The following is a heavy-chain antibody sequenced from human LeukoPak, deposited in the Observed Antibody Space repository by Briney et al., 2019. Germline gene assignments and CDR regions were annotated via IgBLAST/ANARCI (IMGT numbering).Heavy chain of an antibody. CDR3: ARHDSSGWYLFDY. J-gene: IGHJ4*02. CDR1: GGSISSYY. V-gene: IGHV4-59*01. CDR2: IYYSGST. Sequence: SETLSLTCTVSGGSISSYYWSWIRQPPGKGLEWIGYIYYSGSTNYNPSLKSRVTISVDTSKNQFSLKLSSVTAADTAVYYCARHDSSGWYLFDYWGQGTLVTFFS. D-gene: IGHD6-19*01.